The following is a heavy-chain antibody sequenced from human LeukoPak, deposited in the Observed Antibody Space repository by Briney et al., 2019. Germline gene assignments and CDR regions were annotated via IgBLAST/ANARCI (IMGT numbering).Heavy chain of an antibody. V-gene: IGHV1-18*01. J-gene: IGHJ4*02. CDR1: VYTFSYYR. CDR2: NSGYNGNT. CDR3: GRSREGLYSGSSLDY. D-gene: IGHD1-26*01. Sequence: GASVNVSCKSTVYTFSYYRSRWLRPAPGQGLEWMGLNSGYNGNTNYAQKLQCRATMTTDTSTRTDYIESRRLNSEDTAVHNCGRSREGLYSGSSLDYWGQGTQVTVSS.